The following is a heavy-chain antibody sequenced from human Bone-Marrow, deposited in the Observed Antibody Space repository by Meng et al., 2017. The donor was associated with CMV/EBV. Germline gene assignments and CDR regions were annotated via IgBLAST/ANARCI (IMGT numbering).Heavy chain of an antibody. Sequence: SVKVSCKASGGTFSSYAISWVRQAPGQGLEWMGGIIPIFGTANYAQKFQGRVTITTDESTSTAYMELSSLRSEDTAVYYCASSYSSSRIDYYYYYGMDVCGQGTTVTVSS. CDR1: GGTFSSYA. CDR3: ASSYSSSRIDYYYYYGMDV. CDR2: IIPIFGTA. D-gene: IGHD6-6*01. V-gene: IGHV1-69*05. J-gene: IGHJ6*02.